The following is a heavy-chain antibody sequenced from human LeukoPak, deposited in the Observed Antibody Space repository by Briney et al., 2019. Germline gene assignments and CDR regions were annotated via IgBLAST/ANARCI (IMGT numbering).Heavy chain of an antibody. CDR2: ISGSGGST. CDR3: AKSYYDSSGYYYGFDYYYGMDV. D-gene: IGHD3-22*01. Sequence: GGSLRLSCAASGFTFSSYAMSWVRQAPGKGLEWVSAISGSGGSTYYADSVKGRFTISRDNSKNTLYLQMNSLRAEDTAVYYCAKSYYDSSGYYYGFDYYYGMDVWGQGTTVTVSS. J-gene: IGHJ6*02. V-gene: IGHV3-23*01. CDR1: GFTFSSYA.